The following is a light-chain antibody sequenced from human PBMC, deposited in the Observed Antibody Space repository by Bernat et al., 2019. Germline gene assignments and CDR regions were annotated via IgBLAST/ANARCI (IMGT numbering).Light chain of an antibody. CDR2: KVS. CDR3: MQGTQRPYT. V-gene: IGKV2-30*02. J-gene: IGKJ2*01. CDR1: QSLVHSDGNNY. Sequence: DVVMTQSPLSLPVTLGQPASISCRSSQSLVHSDGNNYLTWFQQRPGQSPRRLIYKVSNRDSGVPDRFSGSGSGTDFTLKISRVEAEDVGIYYCMQGTQRPYTFGQWTKLEIK.